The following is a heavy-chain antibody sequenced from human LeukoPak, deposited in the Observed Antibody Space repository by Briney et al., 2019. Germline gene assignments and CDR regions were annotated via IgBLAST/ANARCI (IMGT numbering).Heavy chain of an antibody. J-gene: IGHJ5*02. CDR2: ITSIGTYI. V-gene: IGHV3-21*01. CDR3: ARGSFDT. Sequence: GGSLRLSCAASGFTFNNYNMNWGRQAPGKALEWVSSITSIGTYIFYADSVKGRFTISRDNAKNSLYLQMNSLRDEDTAVYYCARGSFDTWGQGTLVTASS. CDR1: GFTFNNYN.